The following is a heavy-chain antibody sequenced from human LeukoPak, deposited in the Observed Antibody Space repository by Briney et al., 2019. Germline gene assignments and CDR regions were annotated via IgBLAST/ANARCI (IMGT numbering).Heavy chain of an antibody. J-gene: IGHJ4*02. D-gene: IGHD3-22*01. V-gene: IGHV4-59*01. CDR1: GGSISSYY. Sequence: SETLSLTCTVSGGSISSYYWSWIRQPPGKGLEWIGYIYYSGSTNCNPSLKSRVTISVDTSKNQFSLKLSSVTAADTAVYYCARGRTSGGYYDSSGYSFLFDYWGQGTLVTVSS. CDR3: ARGRTSGGYYDSSGYSFLFDY. CDR2: IYYSGST.